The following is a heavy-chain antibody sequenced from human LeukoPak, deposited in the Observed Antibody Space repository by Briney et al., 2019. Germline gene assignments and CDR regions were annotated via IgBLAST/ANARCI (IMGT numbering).Heavy chain of an antibody. CDR2: INHSGST. J-gene: IGHJ6*03. CDR3: ARQGPLSRYYGSGSKTPPYYYYYMDV. V-gene: IGHV4-34*01. CDR1: GGSFSGYY. Sequence: SETLSLTCAVYGGSFSGYYWSWIRQPPGKGLEWIGEINHSGSTNYNPSLKSRVTISVDTSKNQFSLKLSSVTAADTAVYYCARQGPLSRYYGSGSKTPPYYYYYMDVWGKGTTVTISS. D-gene: IGHD3-10*01.